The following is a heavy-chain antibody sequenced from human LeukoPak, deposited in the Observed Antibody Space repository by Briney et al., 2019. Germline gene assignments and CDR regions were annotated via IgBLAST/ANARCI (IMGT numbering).Heavy chain of an antibody. V-gene: IGHV4-31*03. CDR1: GGSISSGGYY. Sequence: SETLSLTCTVSGGSISSGGYYWSWIRQHPGKGLEWIGYIYYSGSTNYNPSLKSRVTISVDTSKNQFSLKLSSVTAADTAVYYCAIRAAREFDPWGQGTLVTVSS. D-gene: IGHD2-15*01. CDR2: IYYSGST. J-gene: IGHJ5*02. CDR3: AIRAAREFDP.